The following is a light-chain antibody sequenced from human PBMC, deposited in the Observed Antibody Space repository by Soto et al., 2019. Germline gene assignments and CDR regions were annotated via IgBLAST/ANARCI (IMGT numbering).Light chain of an antibody. CDR2: AAS. Sequence: EIVLTQSPDTLSLSPGERATLSYRASRSFASSYLAWYQQKPGQAPRLLIYAASSRATGVPDRFSGSGSGADFTLTISRLEPEDSAVYYCQQYGSSPPYTFGQGTKLEIK. CDR1: RSFASSY. CDR3: QQYGSSPPYT. V-gene: IGKV3-20*01. J-gene: IGKJ2*01.